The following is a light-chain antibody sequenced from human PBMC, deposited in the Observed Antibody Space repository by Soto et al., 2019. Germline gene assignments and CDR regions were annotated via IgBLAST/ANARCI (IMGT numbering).Light chain of an antibody. CDR2: GAS. Sequence: EIVLTQSPGTLSLSPGEGATLSCRASQSINSFLAWYQQRRGQAPRLLIHGASNRSTGIPDRFSGSVSGPVFTLTISRLEPEDFAVYYCQPYGGSPRTFAQGTKVDIK. CDR1: QSINSF. CDR3: QPYGGSPRT. V-gene: IGKV3-20*01. J-gene: IGKJ1*01.